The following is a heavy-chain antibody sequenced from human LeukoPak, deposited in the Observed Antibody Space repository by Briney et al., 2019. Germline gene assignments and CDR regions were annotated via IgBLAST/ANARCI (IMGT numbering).Heavy chain of an antibody. V-gene: IGHV4-59*01. CDR3: ARSIVVVPAAVDY. CDR2: ISHSGST. D-gene: IGHD2-2*01. CDR1: RGSMTTDY. Sequence: SETLSLTCTVSRGSMTTDYWNWIRQPPGKGLEWIGHISHSGSTSYNPSLKSRVTISGDTSKNQFSLKLSSATAADTAVYYCARSIVVVPAAVDYWGQGTLVTVSS. J-gene: IGHJ4*02.